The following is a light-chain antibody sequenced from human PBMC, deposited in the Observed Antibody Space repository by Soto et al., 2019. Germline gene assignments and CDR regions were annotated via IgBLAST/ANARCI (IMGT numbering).Light chain of an antibody. CDR2: DAS. J-gene: IGKJ1*01. V-gene: IGKV3-11*01. CDR3: QEYNSYSGT. CDR1: QSVGLS. Sequence: EVVLTQSPATLSLSPGGRATLSCRASQSVGLSLAWYQEKPGQAPRLLIYDASERASGIPARFSGSGSGTDFTLTISSLKTDDVATYYCQEYNSYSGTFGQGTKVEIK.